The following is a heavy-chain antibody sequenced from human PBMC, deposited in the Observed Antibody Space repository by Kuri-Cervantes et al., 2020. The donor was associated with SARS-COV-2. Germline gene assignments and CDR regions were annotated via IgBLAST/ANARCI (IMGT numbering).Heavy chain of an antibody. V-gene: IGHV3-21*01. J-gene: IGHJ6*03. CDR3: ARFSDYSNYVLYYYYYYMDV. Sequence: GESLKISCEVSGFLFSASAIHWVRQAPGKGLEWVSSISSSSSYIYYADSVKGRFTISRDNAKNSLYLQMNSLRAEDTAVYYCARFSDYSNYVLYYYYYYMDVWGKGTTVTVSS. D-gene: IGHD4-11*01. CDR1: GFLFSASA. CDR2: ISSSSSYI.